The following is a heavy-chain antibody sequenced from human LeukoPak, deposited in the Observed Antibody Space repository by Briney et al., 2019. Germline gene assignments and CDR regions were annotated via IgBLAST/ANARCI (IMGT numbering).Heavy chain of an antibody. CDR2: ISYSGTT. CDR3: ARGAGRDGSNRDY. CDR1: GGSISSSSY. D-gene: IGHD5-12*01. J-gene: IGHJ4*02. V-gene: IGHV4-59*01. Sequence: PSETLSLTCTVSGGSISSSSYWSWTRQSPGKGLEWIGYISYSGTTNYNPSLTSRVTISVDTSKKQFSLKLSSVTAADTAVYYCARGAGRDGSNRDYWGQGTLVTVSS.